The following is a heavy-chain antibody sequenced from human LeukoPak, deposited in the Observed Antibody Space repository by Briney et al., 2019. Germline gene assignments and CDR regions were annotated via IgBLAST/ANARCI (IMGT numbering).Heavy chain of an antibody. D-gene: IGHD6-13*01. Sequence: GGSLRLSCAASGFTFSSYRMSWVRQAPGKGLEWVANIKQDGSEKYYVDSVKGRFTISRDNAKNSLYLQMNSLRAEDTAVYYCASQNIAAAQDAFDIWGQGTMVTVSS. CDR2: IKQDGSEK. V-gene: IGHV3-7*03. CDR3: ASQNIAAAQDAFDI. CDR1: GFTFSSYR. J-gene: IGHJ3*02.